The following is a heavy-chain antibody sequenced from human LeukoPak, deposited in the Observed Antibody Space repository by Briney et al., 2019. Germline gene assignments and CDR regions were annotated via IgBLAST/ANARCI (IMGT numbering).Heavy chain of an antibody. V-gene: IGHV4-34*01. J-gene: IGHJ4*02. Sequence: SETLSLTCAVYGGSFSGYYWSWIRQPPGKGLEWIGEINHSGSTNYNPSLKSRVTISVDTSKNQFSLKLSSVTAAGTAVYYCARGSVRGKDYWGQGTLVTVSS. CDR1: GGSFSGYY. CDR3: ARGSVRGKDY. D-gene: IGHD3-10*01. CDR2: INHSGST.